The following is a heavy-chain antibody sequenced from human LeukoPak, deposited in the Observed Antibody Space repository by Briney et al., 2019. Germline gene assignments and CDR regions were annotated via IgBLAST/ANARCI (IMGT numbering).Heavy chain of an antibody. Sequence: GAPVRPSCKAFGDTFTSYDINWLRQATGQGLKWMGGINSNSGKTGYAQKFQGRVTMTRNTSINTDYMELSSLRSEDTAVYYCARAEQWLGTYYDMDVWGKGTTVTVSS. J-gene: IGHJ6*03. CDR2: INSNSGKT. CDR1: GDTFTSYD. CDR3: ARAEQWLGTYYDMDV. V-gene: IGHV1-8*01. D-gene: IGHD6-19*01.